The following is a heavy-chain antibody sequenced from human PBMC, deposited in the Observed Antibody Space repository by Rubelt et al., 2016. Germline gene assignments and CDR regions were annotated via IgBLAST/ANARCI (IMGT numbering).Heavy chain of an antibody. V-gene: IGHV1-3*01. J-gene: IGHJ5*02. CDR3: ARRAYSSSWIDLRTYNWFDP. Sequence: YTFTSYAMHWVRQAPGQRLEWMGWINAGNGNTKYSQKFQGRVTITRDTSASTAYMELSSLRSEDTAVYYCARRAYSSSWIDLRTYNWFDPWGQGTLVTVSS. D-gene: IGHD6-13*01. CDR1: YTFTSYA. CDR2: INAGNGNT.